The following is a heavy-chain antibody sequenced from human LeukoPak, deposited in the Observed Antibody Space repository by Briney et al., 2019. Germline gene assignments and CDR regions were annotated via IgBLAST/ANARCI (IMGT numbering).Heavy chain of an antibody. CDR3: ARGSSGWNTYFY. CDR2: ISSSSSYI. V-gene: IGHV3-21*01. CDR1: GFTFSSYS. Sequence: PGGSLRLSCAASGFTFSSYSMNWVRQAPGKGLEWVSSISSSSSYIYYADSVKGRFTISRDNAKNSLYLRMNSLRAEDTAVYYCARGSSGWNTYFYWGQGTLVTVSS. J-gene: IGHJ4*02. D-gene: IGHD6-19*01.